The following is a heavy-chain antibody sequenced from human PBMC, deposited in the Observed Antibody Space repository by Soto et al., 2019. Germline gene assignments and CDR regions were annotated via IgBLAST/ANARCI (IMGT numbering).Heavy chain of an antibody. D-gene: IGHD3-16*01. J-gene: IGHJ6*03. V-gene: IGHV4-59*08. Sequence: QVQLLESGPGLVKPSETLSLSCSVSGGSISGHYWSWVRQTPGKGLEWIGYMYYSGSTNYNPSLKSRVTISVDTSKNHFSLRLTSVTAAETAVYYCARGPYYDLICNYYYMDVWGKGTTVTVSS. CDR1: GGSISGHY. CDR2: MYYSGST. CDR3: ARGPYYDLICNYYYMDV.